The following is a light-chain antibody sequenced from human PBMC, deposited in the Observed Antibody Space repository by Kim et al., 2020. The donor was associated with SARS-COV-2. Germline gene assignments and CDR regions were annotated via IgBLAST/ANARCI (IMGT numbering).Light chain of an antibody. Sequence: PGKTARVTCGGNNIGSKSVHWCQQKPGQAPVLVIFYDTDRPSGIPERFSGSNSGNTATLTISRVEAGDEADYYCQVWDSSSYQVVFGGGTQLTVL. J-gene: IGLJ2*01. V-gene: IGLV3-21*04. CDR2: YDT. CDR1: NIGSKS. CDR3: QVWDSSSYQVV.